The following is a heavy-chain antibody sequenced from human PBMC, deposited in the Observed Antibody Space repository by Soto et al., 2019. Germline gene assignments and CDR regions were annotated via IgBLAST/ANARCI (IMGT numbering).Heavy chain of an antibody. CDR3: AAGIVVVPYYYYYGMDV. D-gene: IGHD2-2*01. CDR2: IVVGSGNT. CDR1: GFTFTSSA. Sequence: GASVKVSCKASGFTFTSSAVQWVRQARGQRLEWIGWIVVGSGNTNYAQKFQEGVTITRDMSTSTAYMELSSLRSEDTAVYYCAAGIVVVPYYYYYGMDVWGQGTTVTVSS. J-gene: IGHJ6*02. V-gene: IGHV1-58*01.